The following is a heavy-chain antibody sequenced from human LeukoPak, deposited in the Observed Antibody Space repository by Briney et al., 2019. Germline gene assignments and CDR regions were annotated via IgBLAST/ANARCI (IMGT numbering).Heavy chain of an antibody. CDR1: GFTFSSYW. V-gene: IGHV3-7*01. J-gene: IGHJ5*02. CDR3: ARDEYRSRWLHP. CDR2: IKGVGSEK. Sequence: GGSLRLSCAASGFTFSSYWMSWVRLAPGKGLEWAANIKGVGSEKWYADSVKGRFTISRDNAQNSVHLQMNSLRAEDTAVYHCARDEYRSRWLHPWGQGTLVTVTS. D-gene: IGHD5-24*01.